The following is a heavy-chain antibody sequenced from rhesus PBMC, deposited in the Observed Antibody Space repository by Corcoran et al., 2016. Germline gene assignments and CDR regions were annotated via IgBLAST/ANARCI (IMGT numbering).Heavy chain of an antibody. CDR2: IYGSGSST. J-gene: IGHJ4*01. D-gene: IGHD3-34*01. CDR1: GGSISSSY. CDR3: ASGGDYYPYYFDY. V-gene: IGHV4-169*02. Sequence: QVQLQESGPGLVKPSETLSVTCAVSGGSISSSYWSRIRQAPGKGLEWIGYIYGSGSSTNYNPSLKSRVTLSVDTSKNQFSLKLSSVTAADTAVYYCASGGDYYPYYFDYWGQGVLVTVSS.